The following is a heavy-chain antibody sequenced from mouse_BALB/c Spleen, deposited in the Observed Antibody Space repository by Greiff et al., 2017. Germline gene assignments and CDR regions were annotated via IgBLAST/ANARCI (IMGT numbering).Heavy chain of an antibody. D-gene: IGHD2-12*01. CDR1: GYSITSDYA. CDR3: AREGYYRSSMDY. Sequence: EVMLVESGPGLVKPSQSLSLTCTVTGYSITSDYAWNWIRQFPGNKLEWMGYISYSGSTSYNPSLKSRISITRDTSKNQFFLQLNSVTTEDTATYYCAREGYYRSSMDYWGQGTSVTVSS. J-gene: IGHJ4*01. V-gene: IGHV3-2*02. CDR2: ISYSGST.